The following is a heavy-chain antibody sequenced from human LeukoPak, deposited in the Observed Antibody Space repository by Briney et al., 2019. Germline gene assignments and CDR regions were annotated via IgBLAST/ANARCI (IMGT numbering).Heavy chain of an antibody. V-gene: IGHV3-30-3*01. CDR3: ARVVAARGADY. D-gene: IGHD2-15*01. CDR1: GFTFSSYA. CDR2: ISYDGNNK. Sequence: GGSLRLSCAASGFTFSSYAMHWVRQAPGKGLEWVAVISYDGNNKYYADSVKGRFTISRDNAKNSLYLQMNSLRAEDTAVYYCARVVAARGADYWGQGTLVTVSS. J-gene: IGHJ4*02.